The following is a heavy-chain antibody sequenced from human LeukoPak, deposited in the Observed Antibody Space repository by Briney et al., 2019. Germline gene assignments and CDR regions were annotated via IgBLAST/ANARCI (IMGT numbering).Heavy chain of an antibody. Sequence: SETLSLTCTVSGGSISSYYWSWIRQPPGKGLEWIGEINHSGSTNYNPSLKSRVTISVDTSKNQFSLKLSSVTAADTAVYYCARRRGVFDYWGQGTLVTVSS. J-gene: IGHJ4*02. CDR1: GGSISSYY. D-gene: IGHD1-26*01. V-gene: IGHV4-34*01. CDR2: INHSGST. CDR3: ARRRGVFDY.